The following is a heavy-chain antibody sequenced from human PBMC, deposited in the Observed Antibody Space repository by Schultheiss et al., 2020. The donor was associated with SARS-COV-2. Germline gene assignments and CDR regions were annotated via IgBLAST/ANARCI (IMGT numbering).Heavy chain of an antibody. V-gene: IGHV4-38-2*02. Sequence: SQTLSLTCTVSGGSISSYYWSWIRQPPGKGLEWIGSIYHSGSTYYNPSLKSRVTISVDTSKNQFSLKLSSVTAADTAVYYCARGDGYIDYWGQGTLVTVSS. CDR3: ARGDGYIDY. CDR2: IYHSGST. J-gene: IGHJ4*02. CDR1: GGSISSYY. D-gene: IGHD5-24*01.